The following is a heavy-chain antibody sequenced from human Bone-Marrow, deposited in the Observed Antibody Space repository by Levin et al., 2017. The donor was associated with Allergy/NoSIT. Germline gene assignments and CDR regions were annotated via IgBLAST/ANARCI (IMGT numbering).Heavy chain of an antibody. CDR3: ARDFEDCGGDCYSN. D-gene: IGHD2-21*02. V-gene: IGHV4-31*03. CDR1: GGSIRSGGYY. Sequence: SQTLSLTCTVSGGSIRSGGYYWSWIRQHPGKGLEWIGYIYYSGSTYYNPSLKSRVTISVDTSKNQFSLKLSSVTAADTAVYYCARDFEDCGGDCYSNWGQGTLVTVSS. CDR2: IYYSGST. J-gene: IGHJ4*02.